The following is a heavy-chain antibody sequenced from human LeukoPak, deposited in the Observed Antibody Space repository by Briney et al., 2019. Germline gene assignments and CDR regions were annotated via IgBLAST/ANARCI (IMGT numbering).Heavy chain of an antibody. V-gene: IGHV1-3*01. CDR2: INAGNGNT. J-gene: IGHJ4*02. CDR1: GYTFTSYA. CDR3: ARDIGDGYNALDY. Sequence: ASVKVSCKASGYTFTSYAMHWVRQAPGQSLEWMGWINAGNGNTKYSQKFQGRVTITRDTSASTAYMELSSLRSEDTAVYYCARDIGDGYNALDYWGQGTLVTVSS. D-gene: IGHD5-24*01.